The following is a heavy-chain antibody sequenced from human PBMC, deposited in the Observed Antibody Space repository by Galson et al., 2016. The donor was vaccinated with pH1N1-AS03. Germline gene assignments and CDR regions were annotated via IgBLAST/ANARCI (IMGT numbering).Heavy chain of an antibody. V-gene: IGHV2-5*02. CDR3: AQSDYCDYVDYFDY. D-gene: IGHD4-17*01. J-gene: IGHJ4*02. CDR1: EFSLSTSGVG. CDR2: IYWDDDK. Sequence: ALVKPTQTLTLTCTFSEFSLSTSGVGVGWIRQPPGKALEWLALIYWDDDKRYSPSLKSRLTITKDTSKNQVVLRMTNMDPVDTATYDCAQSDYCDYVDYFDYWGQGTLVTVSS.